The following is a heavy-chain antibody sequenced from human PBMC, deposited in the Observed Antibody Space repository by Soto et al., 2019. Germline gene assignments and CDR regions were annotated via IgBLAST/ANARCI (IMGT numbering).Heavy chain of an antibody. Sequence: SETLSLTCTVSGGSISSGGYYWSWIRQHPGKGLEWIGYIYYSGSTYYNPSLKSRFTISVDTSKNQFSLKLSSVTAADTAVYYCARDHQEMGYFDYWGQGTLVTVSS. V-gene: IGHV4-31*03. CDR3: ARDHQEMGYFDY. D-gene: IGHD2-2*01. J-gene: IGHJ4*02. CDR1: GGSISSGGYY. CDR2: IYYSGST.